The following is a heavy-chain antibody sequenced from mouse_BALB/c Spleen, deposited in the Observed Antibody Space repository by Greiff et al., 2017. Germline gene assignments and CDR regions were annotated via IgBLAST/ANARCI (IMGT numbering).Heavy chain of an antibody. CDR2: INPYNDGT. CDR3: AREGGSAWFAY. J-gene: IGHJ3*01. CDR1: GYTFTSYV. Sequence: VQLQQSGPELVKPGASVKMSCKASGYTFTSYVMHWVKQKPGQGLEWIGYINPYNDGTKYNEKFKGKATLTSDKSSSTAYMELSSLTSEDSAVYYCAREGGSAWFAYWGQGTLVTVSA. V-gene: IGHV1-14*01.